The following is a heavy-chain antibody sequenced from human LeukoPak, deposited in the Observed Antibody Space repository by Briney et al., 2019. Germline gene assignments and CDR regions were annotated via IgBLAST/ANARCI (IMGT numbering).Heavy chain of an antibody. J-gene: IGHJ4*02. V-gene: IGHV3-21*01. Sequence: GGSLRLSCAASGFTFSSYSMNWVRQAPGKGLEWVSSISSSSSYIYYADSVKGRFTISRDNAKNSLYLQMNSLRAEDTAVYYCARRVGATRFDCWGQGTLVTVSS. CDR2: ISSSSSYI. CDR1: GFTFSSYS. D-gene: IGHD1-26*01. CDR3: ARRVGATRFDC.